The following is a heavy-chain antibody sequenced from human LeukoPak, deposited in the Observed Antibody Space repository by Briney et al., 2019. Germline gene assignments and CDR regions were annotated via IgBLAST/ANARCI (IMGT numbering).Heavy chain of an antibody. CDR2: IRGSGGST. J-gene: IGHJ4*02. CDR3: VTFYYDSSGSYVHY. V-gene: IGHV3-23*01. Sequence: GGSLRLSCAASGFTFTTYSISWVRQAPGKGLESVSAIRGSGGSTYYADSVKGRFTISRDDSKSTLYLQMNSLRAEDTAVYHCVTFYYDSSGSYVHYWGQGTLVTVSS. CDR1: GFTFTTYS. D-gene: IGHD3-22*01.